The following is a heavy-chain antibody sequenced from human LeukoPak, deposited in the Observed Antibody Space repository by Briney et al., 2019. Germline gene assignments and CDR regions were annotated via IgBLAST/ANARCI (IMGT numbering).Heavy chain of an antibody. CDR2: IYYTGST. J-gene: IGHJ4*02. CDR3: ARHWLYYDILTGYDWKFSS. V-gene: IGHV4-59*08. CDR1: GASISSYY. Sequence: SETLSLTCTVSGASISSYYWSWIRQPPGKGLEWIGYIYYTGSTNCNPSLKSRVTISVDTSKNQLSLKLRSVPAADTSVYYCARHWLYYDILTGYDWKFSSWGQGTLVTVSS. D-gene: IGHD3-9*01.